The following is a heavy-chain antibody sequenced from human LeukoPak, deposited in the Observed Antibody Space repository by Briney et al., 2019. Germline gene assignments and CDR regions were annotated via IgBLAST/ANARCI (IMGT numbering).Heavy chain of an antibody. J-gene: IGHJ4*02. CDR2: MSSSDDGR. CDR1: GFTFNSYS. V-gene: IGHV3-23*01. CDR3: AKAPVTSCRGAFCYPFDY. D-gene: IGHD2-15*01. Sequence: PGGSLRLSCAASGFTFNSYSMNWVRQAPGKGLEWVSAMSSSDDGRYYAASVRGRFTISRDTSRSTLYLQMNSLRAEDAAVHYCAKAPVTSCRGAFCYPFDYWGQGTLVTVSS.